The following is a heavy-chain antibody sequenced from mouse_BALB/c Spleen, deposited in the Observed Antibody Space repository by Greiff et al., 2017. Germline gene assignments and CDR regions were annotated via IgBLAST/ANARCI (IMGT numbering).Heavy chain of an antibody. D-gene: IGHD1-1*01. CDR3: DRAIYYYGSSPHYYDLDY. V-gene: IGHV14-3*02. Sequence: EVQLQQSGAELVKPGASVNFSCTASGFNIKDTYMSWVMQRPEQSLVWIGRIDPANGNTKYDPKFQGKATITADTSSNTAYLQLSSLTSEDTAVYYCDRAIYYYGSSPHYYDLDYWGQGTSVTVSS. CDR1: GFNIKDTY. J-gene: IGHJ4*01. CDR2: IDPANGNT.